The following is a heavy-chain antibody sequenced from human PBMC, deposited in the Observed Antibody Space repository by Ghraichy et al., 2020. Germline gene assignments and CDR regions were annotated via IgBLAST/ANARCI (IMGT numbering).Heavy chain of an antibody. CDR1: GFTFSSYA. D-gene: IGHD3-9*01. V-gene: IGHV3-30-3*01. J-gene: IGHJ4*02. CDR2: ISYDGSNK. Sequence: GGSLRLSCAASGFTFSSYAIHWVRQAPGKGLEWVAIISYDGSNKYYADSVKGRFSISRDNSKNTLYLQMSTLRAEDTAVYYCARSDFDWTAKFDYWGQGTLVTVSS. CDR3: ARSDFDWTAKFDY.